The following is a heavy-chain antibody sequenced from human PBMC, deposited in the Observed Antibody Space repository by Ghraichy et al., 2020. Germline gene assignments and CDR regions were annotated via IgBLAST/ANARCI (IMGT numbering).Heavy chain of an antibody. CDR2: SRNKDNGYAA. CDR3: AREGEGDVGGTTYYYYGMDV. J-gene: IGHJ6*02. D-gene: IGHD1-26*01. Sequence: SCAASGFTFSDHYMDWVRQAPGKGLEWVGRSRNKDNGYAAEYAASVKGRFTISRDDSKNSLYLQTNSLKTEDTAVYYCAREGEGDVGGTTYYYYGMDVWGQGTTVTVSS. V-gene: IGHV3-72*01. CDR1: GFTFSDHY.